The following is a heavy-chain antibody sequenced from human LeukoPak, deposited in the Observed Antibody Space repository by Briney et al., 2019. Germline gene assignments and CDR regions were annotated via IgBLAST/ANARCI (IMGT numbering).Heavy chain of an antibody. CDR3: ARDGHEGGTVVMAFDI. V-gene: IGHV1-18*01. CDR1: GYTFTNYG. Sequence: ASVKVSCKASGYTFTNYGLSWVRQAPGQGLEWMGWIGNYKGNRNYAQKFQDRVTMTTDTSTFYMELRNLRSDDTAIYHYARDGHEGGTVVMAFDIWGQGTMVTVSS. D-gene: IGHD4-23*01. CDR2: IGNYKGNR. J-gene: IGHJ3*02.